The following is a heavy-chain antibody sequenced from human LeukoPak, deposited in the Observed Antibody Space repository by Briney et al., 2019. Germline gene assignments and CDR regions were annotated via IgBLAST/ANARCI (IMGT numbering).Heavy chain of an antibody. V-gene: IGHV4-38-2*02. CDR2: IYNSGRT. CDR1: DYSISSGYY. Sequence: SEPLSLPRTVSDYSISSGYYWGWIRQPAGKGLEGFGRIYNSGRTNYNLSLKSRVTISVETSKNQFSLKLSSVTAADTAVHYCAREEGSSVWKAYYYYMDVWGKGATVT. J-gene: IGHJ6*03. D-gene: IGHD6-19*01. CDR3: AREEGSSVWKAYYYYMDV.